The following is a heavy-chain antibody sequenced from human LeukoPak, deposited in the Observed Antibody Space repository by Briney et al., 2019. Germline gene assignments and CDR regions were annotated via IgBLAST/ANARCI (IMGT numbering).Heavy chain of an antibody. J-gene: IGHJ5*01. CDR3: ASSPRLTTSWFLFDS. CDR1: GDSFSNYY. CDR2: VYYSGST. V-gene: IGHV4-59*08. D-gene: IGHD2-2*01. Sequence: SETLSLTCTVSGDSFSNYYWTWIRQPPGKGLEWIGYVYYSGSTNYNPSLKTRLHLSVDTSKNRFSLKLSSVTAADTAVYYCASSPRLTTSWFLFDSWGHGTLVTVSS.